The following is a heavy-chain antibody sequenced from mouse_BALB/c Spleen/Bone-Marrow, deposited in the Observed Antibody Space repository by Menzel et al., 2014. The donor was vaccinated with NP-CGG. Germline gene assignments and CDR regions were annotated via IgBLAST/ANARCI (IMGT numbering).Heavy chain of an antibody. V-gene: IGHV2-2*02. Sequence: QVQLKESGPGLVQPSQSLSITCTVSGFSLTSYGVHWVRQSPGRGLEWLGVIWSGGSTDYNAAFISRLSISKDNSKSQVFFKMNSLQANDTAIYYCVRRGGNYAMDYWGQGTSATVSS. CDR2: IWSGGST. CDR3: VRRGGNYAMDY. CDR1: GFSLTSYG. J-gene: IGHJ4*01.